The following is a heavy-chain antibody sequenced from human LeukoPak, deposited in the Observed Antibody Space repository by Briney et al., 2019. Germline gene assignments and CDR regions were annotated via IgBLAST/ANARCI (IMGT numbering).Heavy chain of an antibody. D-gene: IGHD3-9*01. CDR1: GFTFSSYA. V-gene: IGHV3-23*01. Sequence: GGSLRLSCAASGFTFSSYAMSWVRQAPGKGPEWVSAISGSGGSTYYADSVKGRFTISRDNSKNTLYLQMNSLRAEDTAVYYCAKNPRGDDWFDPWGQGTMVTVSS. CDR2: ISGSGGST. CDR3: AKNPRGDDWFDP. J-gene: IGHJ3*01.